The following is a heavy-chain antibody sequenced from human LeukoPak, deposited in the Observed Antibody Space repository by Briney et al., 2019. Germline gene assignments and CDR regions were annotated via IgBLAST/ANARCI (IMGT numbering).Heavy chain of an antibody. CDR1: GGSISSGDFY. CDR3: AAPASNWFDP. CDR2: IYYSGNT. Sequence: SQTLSLTCTVSGGSISSGDFYWTWIRQPPGKGLEWIGYIYYSGNTYYNPSLKSRVTISVDTSKNQFSLKLSSVTAADTAVYYCAAPASNWFDPWGQGTLVTVSS. D-gene: IGHD2-2*01. J-gene: IGHJ5*02. V-gene: IGHV4-30-4*08.